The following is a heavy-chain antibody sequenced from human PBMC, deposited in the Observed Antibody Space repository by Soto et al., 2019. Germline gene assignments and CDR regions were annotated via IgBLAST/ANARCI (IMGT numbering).Heavy chain of an antibody. CDR3: ARDLRGDYGDRYYYYYYMDV. V-gene: IGHV1-69*08. D-gene: IGHD4-17*01. Sequence: QVQLVQSGAEVKKPGSSVKVSCKASGGTISSYTISWVRQAPGQGLEWMGRIIPILGIANYAQKFQGRVTITADKSTSTAYMELSSLRSEDTAVYYCARDLRGDYGDRYYYYYYMDVWGKGTTVTVSS. CDR2: IIPILGIA. CDR1: GGTISSYT. J-gene: IGHJ6*03.